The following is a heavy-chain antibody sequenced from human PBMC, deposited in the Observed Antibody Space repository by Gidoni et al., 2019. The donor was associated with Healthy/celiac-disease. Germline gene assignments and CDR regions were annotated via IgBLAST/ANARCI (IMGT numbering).Heavy chain of an antibody. CDR2: ISGSGGST. CDR1: GFTFSSYA. J-gene: IGHJ4*02. D-gene: IGHD6-25*01. Sequence: EVQLLESGGGLVQPGGYLRLSWAASGFTFSSYAMSWVRQAPGKGLEWVSAISGSGGSTYYADSVKGRFTISRDNSKNTLYLQMNSQRAEDTAVYYCAKDTARLRAKDYWGQGTLVTVSS. CDR3: AKDTARLRAKDY. V-gene: IGHV3-23*01.